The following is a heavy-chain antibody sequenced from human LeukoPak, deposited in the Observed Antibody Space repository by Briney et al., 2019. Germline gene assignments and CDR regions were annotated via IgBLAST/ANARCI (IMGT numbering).Heavy chain of an antibody. CDR3: ARGTVSGYSYGYLH. CDR2: IIPIFGTA. Sequence: PVKVSCKASGGTFSSYAISWVRQAPGQGLEWMGGIIPIFGTANYAQKFQGRVTITADKSTSTAYMELSSLRSEDTAVYYCARGTVSGYSYGYLHWGQGTLVTVSS. CDR1: GGTFSSYA. D-gene: IGHD5-18*01. J-gene: IGHJ4*02. V-gene: IGHV1-69*06.